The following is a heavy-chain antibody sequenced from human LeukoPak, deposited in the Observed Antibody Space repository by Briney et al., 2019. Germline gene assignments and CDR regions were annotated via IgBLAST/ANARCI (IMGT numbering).Heavy chain of an antibody. J-gene: IGHJ6*02. V-gene: IGHV1-2*02. Sequence: ASVKVSYKASGYTFTGYYMHWVRQAPGQGLEWMGWINPNSGGTNYAQKFQGRVTMTRDTSISTAYMELSRLRSDDTAVYYCARGPERAWSGFFFSYGMDVWGQGTTVTVSS. D-gene: IGHD3-3*01. CDR3: ARGPERAWSGFFFSYGMDV. CDR1: GYTFTGYY. CDR2: INPNSGGT.